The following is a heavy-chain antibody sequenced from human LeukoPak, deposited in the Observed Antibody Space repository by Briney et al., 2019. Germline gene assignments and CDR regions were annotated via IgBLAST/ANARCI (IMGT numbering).Heavy chain of an antibody. CDR3: ARRDSSSRGYYYYMDV. Sequence: SETLSLTCAVYGGSFSGYYWSWIRQPPGKGLEWIGEINHSGSINYNPSLKSRVTISVDTSKNQFSLKLSSVTAADTAVYYCARRDSSSRGYYYYMDVWGKGTTVTVSS. V-gene: IGHV4-34*01. CDR2: INHSGSI. J-gene: IGHJ6*03. CDR1: GGSFSGYY. D-gene: IGHD6-13*01.